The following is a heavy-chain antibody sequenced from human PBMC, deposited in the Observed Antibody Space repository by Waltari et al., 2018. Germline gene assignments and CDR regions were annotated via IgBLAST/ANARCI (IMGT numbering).Heavy chain of an antibody. Sequence: QVLLVESGGGVVQPGTSLRLSCAASGFSFSNFGMHWVRQAPGKGLGSCAIISYDGRDLFYADSVKGRATISRDNSKNTLYLQMNSLRPEDTAVYYCAKEGVVINGYYFDYWGQGTLVTVSS. D-gene: IGHD2-21*01. V-gene: IGHV3-30*18. CDR1: GFSFSNFG. J-gene: IGHJ4*02. CDR2: ISYDGRDL. CDR3: AKEGVVINGYYFDY.